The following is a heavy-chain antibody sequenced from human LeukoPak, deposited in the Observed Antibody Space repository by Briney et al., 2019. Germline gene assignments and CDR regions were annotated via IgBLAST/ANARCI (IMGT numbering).Heavy chain of an antibody. CDR1: GFTFTSYS. J-gene: IGHJ3*02. D-gene: IGHD5-12*01. CDR2: IGSSSAYI. CDR3: ARAYSPPWITASYAFDM. V-gene: IGHV3-21*06. Sequence: GGSLRLSCAASGFTFTSYSMNWVRQAPGKGLEWVSSIGSSSAYIDYADSMKGRFTISRDNAKNSLFSQMNNLRAEDTAVYYCARAYSPPWITASYAFDMWGQGTMVTVSS.